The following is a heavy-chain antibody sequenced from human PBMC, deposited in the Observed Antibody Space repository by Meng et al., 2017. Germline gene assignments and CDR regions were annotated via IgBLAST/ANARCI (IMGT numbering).Heavy chain of an antibody. D-gene: IGHD3-22*01. V-gene: IGHV4-59*01. CDR2: IYYSGST. CDR3: ARETYDSSGYVYFDL. J-gene: IGHJ2*01. Sequence: ESLKISCTVSGGSISSYYWSWIRQPPGKGLEWIGYIYYSGSTNYNPSLKSRVTISVDTSKNQFSLKLSSVTAADTAVYYCARETYDSSGYVYFDLWGRGTLVTVSS. CDR1: GGSISSYY.